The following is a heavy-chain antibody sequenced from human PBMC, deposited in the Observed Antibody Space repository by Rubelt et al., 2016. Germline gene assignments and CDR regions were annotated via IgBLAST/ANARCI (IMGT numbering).Heavy chain of an antibody. CDR2: IWSDGSNK. D-gene: IGHD5-12*01. Sequence: TFTSYGMHWVRQAPGKGLESVAVIWSDGSNKDYADSVKGRFNISRDNSKNTLYLEINSLRGEDTAVYYCERGATPVVLDIWGQGTMVTVSS. J-gene: IGHJ3*02. CDR1: TFTSYG. CDR3: ERGATPVVLDI. V-gene: IGHV3-33*01.